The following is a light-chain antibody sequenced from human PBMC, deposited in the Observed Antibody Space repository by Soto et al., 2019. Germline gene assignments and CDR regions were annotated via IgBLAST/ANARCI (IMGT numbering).Light chain of an antibody. CDR3: QQSYSTPV. CDR1: QSISSY. J-gene: IGKJ2*01. Sequence: DIQMTQSPSSLSASVGDRVTITCRASQSISSYLNWYQHKPWKAPKLLIYAASSLQSGVPSRFSGSGSGTDFTLTISSLQPEDFATYYCQQSYSTPVFGQGTKLEIK. CDR2: AAS. V-gene: IGKV1-39*01.